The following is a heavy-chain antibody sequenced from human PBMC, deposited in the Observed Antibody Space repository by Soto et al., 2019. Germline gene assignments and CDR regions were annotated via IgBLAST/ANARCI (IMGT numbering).Heavy chain of an antibody. V-gene: IGHV4-31*11. D-gene: IGHD3-3*01. J-gene: IGHJ4*02. Sequence: SGTLSLTCAVSGFSISSGGYYWSWIRQHPGKGLEWIGYIYYSGSTYYNPSLKSRVTISVDTSKNQFSLKLSSVTAADTAVYYCARAIQSGYYTPYYFDYWGQGTLVTVS. CDR2: IYYSGST. CDR1: GFSISSGGYY. CDR3: ARAIQSGYYTPYYFDY.